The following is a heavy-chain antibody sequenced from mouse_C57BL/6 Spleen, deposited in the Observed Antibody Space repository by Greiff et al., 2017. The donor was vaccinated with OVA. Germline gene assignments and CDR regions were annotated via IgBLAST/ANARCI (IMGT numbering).Heavy chain of an antibody. Sequence: EVQLQQPGAELVRPGASVKLSCTASGFNIKDDYMHWVKQRPEQGLEWIGWIDPENGDTDYASKFQGQATITADKSSNSAYLQLSSLTSEDTAVYYCMEYLYAMDYWGQGTSVTVSS. CDR3: MEYLYAMDY. V-gene: IGHV14-4*01. CDR1: GFNIKDDY. J-gene: IGHJ4*01. D-gene: IGHD5-1*01. CDR2: IDPENGDT.